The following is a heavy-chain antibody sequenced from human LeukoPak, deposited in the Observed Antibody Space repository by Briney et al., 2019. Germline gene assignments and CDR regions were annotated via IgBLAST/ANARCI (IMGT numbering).Heavy chain of an antibody. CDR3: ARDILYYYGSGRTHGYGMDV. J-gene: IGHJ6*02. Sequence: GGSLRLSCAASGFTFSSYWMHWVRQAPGKGLVWVSRINSDGSSTSYADSVKGRFTISRHNSKNTLYLQMNSLRAEDTAVYYCARDILYYYGSGRTHGYGMDVWGQGTTVTVSS. V-gene: IGHV3-74*01. CDR2: INSDGSST. D-gene: IGHD3-10*01. CDR1: GFTFSSYW.